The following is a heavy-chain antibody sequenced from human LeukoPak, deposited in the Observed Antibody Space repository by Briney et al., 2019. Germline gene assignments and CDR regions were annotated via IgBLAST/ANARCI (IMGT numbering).Heavy chain of an antibody. CDR3: ARERMDYVEGSRWDYYYYMDV. D-gene: IGHD4-17*01. CDR2: IGTAGDT. Sequence: GGSLRLSCAASGFTFSSYDMHWVRQATGKGLEWVSAIGTAGDTYYPGSVKGRFTISRENAKNSLYLQMNSLRAGDTAVYYCARERMDYVEGSRWDYYYYMDVWGKGTTVTISS. CDR1: GFTFSSYD. J-gene: IGHJ6*03. V-gene: IGHV3-13*01.